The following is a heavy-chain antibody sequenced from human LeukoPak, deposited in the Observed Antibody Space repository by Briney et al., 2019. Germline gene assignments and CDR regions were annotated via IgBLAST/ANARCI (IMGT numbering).Heavy chain of an antibody. D-gene: IGHD1-1*01. Sequence: PGGSLRLSCAASGFTFSTYWMHWVRQAPGKGLVWVSRINSDGRITGYADSVKGRFTISRDNAKGTLDLQMNTLRAEDTAVYYCARAAGWNYFDYWGQGILVTVSS. CDR3: ARAAGWNYFDY. J-gene: IGHJ4*02. CDR1: GFTFSTYW. CDR2: INSDGRIT. V-gene: IGHV3-74*01.